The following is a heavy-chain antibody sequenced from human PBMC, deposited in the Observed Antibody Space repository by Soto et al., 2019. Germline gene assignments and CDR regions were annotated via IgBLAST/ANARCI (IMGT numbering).Heavy chain of an antibody. CDR1: GGTFSSYA. Sequence: ASVKVSCKASGGTFSSYAISWVRQAPGQGLEWMGGIIPIFGTANYAQKFQGRVTITADESTSTAYMELSSRRSEDTAVYYCARDNSPRVYNDPGGSFDYWGQGTLVTVSS. J-gene: IGHJ4*02. CDR3: ARDNSPRVYNDPGGSFDY. V-gene: IGHV1-69*13. D-gene: IGHD3-16*01. CDR2: IIPIFGTA.